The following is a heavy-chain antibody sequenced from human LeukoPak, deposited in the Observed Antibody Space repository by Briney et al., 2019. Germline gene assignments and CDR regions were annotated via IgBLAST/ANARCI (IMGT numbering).Heavy chain of an antibody. CDR1: GFTVSSNY. D-gene: IGHD4-17*01. CDR3: AKDRHDYGDYAFDS. Sequence: GGSLRLSCAASGFTVSSNYMSGVRQAPGKGLGWVSVIYSGGSTYYADSVKGRFTISRDNSKNTLYLQMNRLRVADTAIYYCAKDRHDYGDYAFDSWGQGTLVTVSS. J-gene: IGHJ4*02. CDR2: IYSGGST. V-gene: IGHV3-66*01.